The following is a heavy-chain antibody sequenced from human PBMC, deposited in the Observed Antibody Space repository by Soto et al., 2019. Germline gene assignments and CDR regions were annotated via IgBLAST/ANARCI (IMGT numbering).Heavy chain of an antibody. Sequence: EVDLVESGGRIVQPGGSLRLSCVVSGFTFHNFWVTWVRQAPGKGLEWVANIHPDGSEAYYVDSLKGRFTISRDNGKNSLYLQMNNLRVEDTAVYYCAREGWFSPLHYSSLLDVWGQGPTVPVSS. CDR1: GFTFHNFW. CDR3: AREGWFSPLHYSSLLDV. V-gene: IGHV3-7*01. J-gene: IGHJ6*02. D-gene: IGHD2-15*01. CDR2: IHPDGSEA.